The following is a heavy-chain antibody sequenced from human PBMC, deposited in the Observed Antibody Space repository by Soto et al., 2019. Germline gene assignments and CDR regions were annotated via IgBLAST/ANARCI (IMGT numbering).Heavy chain of an antibody. CDR1: GGSISSGGYS. CDR3: ARALGIYASPRNWFDP. D-gene: IGHD2-2*01. Sequence: PSETLSLTCAVSGGSISSGGYSWSWIRQPPGKGLEWIGYIYHSGSTNYNPSLKSRVTISVDTSKNQFSLKLSSVTAADTAVYYCARALGIYASPRNWFDPWGQGTLVTVSS. CDR2: IYHSGST. J-gene: IGHJ5*02. V-gene: IGHV4-30-2*01.